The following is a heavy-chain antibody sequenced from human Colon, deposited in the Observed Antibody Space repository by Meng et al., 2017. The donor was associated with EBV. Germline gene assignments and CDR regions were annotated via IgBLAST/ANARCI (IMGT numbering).Heavy chain of an antibody. Sequence: QVQLPESGPGLVKPSETLSLTCAVSGGSISRSNWWGWVRQSPEKGLEWIGEIFHSGLTNYNPSLQSRVTISVDKSKNQFSLEVTSVTAADTAIYYCMRDLLVLEKNEVWGRGTLVTVSS. J-gene: IGHJ2*01. CDR1: GGSISRSNW. D-gene: IGHD1-1*01. V-gene: IGHV4-4*02. CDR2: IFHSGLT. CDR3: MRDLLVLEKNEV.